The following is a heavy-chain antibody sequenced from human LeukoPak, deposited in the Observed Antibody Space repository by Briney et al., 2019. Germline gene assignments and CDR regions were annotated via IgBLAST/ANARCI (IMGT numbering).Heavy chain of an antibody. V-gene: IGHV3-30*04. D-gene: IGHD6-19*01. Sequence: GGSLRLSCAASGFTFSNYAMHWVRQAPGTGLEWVALISYDGSNRHYVDSVKGRFTISRDNSKNTLYLQMNSLRAEDTAVYYCARDEQWLVPGGYWGQGTLVTVSS. J-gene: IGHJ4*02. CDR2: ISYDGSNR. CDR1: GFTFSNYA. CDR3: ARDEQWLVPGGY.